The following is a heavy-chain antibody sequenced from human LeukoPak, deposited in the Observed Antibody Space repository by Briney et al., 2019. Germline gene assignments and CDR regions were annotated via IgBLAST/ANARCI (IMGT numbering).Heavy chain of an antibody. CDR2: IKRKTDGGTT. D-gene: IGHD3-22*01. J-gene: IGHJ4*02. CDR3: TRATYDGSAWLDY. Sequence: GGSLRLSCAASGFTFSNAWMSWVRQAPGKGLEWGGRIKRKTDGGTTDYAAPVKGRFTISRDDSKNTLFLQMDSLKTEDTAVYYCTRATYDGSAWLDYWGQGTLVTVSS. V-gene: IGHV3-15*01. CDR1: GFTFSNAW.